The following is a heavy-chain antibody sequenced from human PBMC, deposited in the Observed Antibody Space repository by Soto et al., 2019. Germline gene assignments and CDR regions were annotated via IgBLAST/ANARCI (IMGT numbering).Heavy chain of an antibody. D-gene: IGHD3-3*01. CDR1: GGSISSDGYY. Sequence: SETLSLTCTVSGGSISSDGYYWSWIRQHPGKGLEWVGYIHYSGSASYTPSLKSRVIISVDTSKNQFSLKLSSVTAADTAVYYCAREVTIFGGGMDVWGQGTTVTVSS. CDR2: IHYSGSA. J-gene: IGHJ6*02. V-gene: IGHV4-31*03. CDR3: AREVTIFGGGMDV.